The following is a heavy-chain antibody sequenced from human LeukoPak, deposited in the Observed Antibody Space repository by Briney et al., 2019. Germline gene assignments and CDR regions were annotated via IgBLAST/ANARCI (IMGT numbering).Heavy chain of an antibody. CDR2: IYHSGST. Sequence: PSETLSLTCAVSGGSINSENWWTWVRQPPGKGLEWIGEIYHSGSTNYNPSLKSRVTISVDKSKNHFSLKMSSVTAADTAVYYCVRGLNYDLNPWGQGTLVTVSS. CDR1: GGSINSENW. V-gene: IGHV4-4*02. J-gene: IGHJ5*02. D-gene: IGHD3-3*01. CDR3: VRGLNYDLNP.